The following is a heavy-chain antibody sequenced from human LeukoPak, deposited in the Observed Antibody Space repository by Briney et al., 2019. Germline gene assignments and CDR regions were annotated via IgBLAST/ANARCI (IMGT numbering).Heavy chain of an antibody. CDR3: ARGRNDYDYYYYMDV. CDR2: ISAYNGNT. V-gene: IGHV1-18*01. Sequence: ASVKVSCKASGYTFTSYSISWVRQAPGQGLEWMGWISAYNGNTNYAQKLQGRVTMTTDTSTSTAYMELRSLRSDDTAVCYCARGRNDYDYYYYMDVWGKGTTVTVSS. CDR1: GYTFTSYS. J-gene: IGHJ6*03. D-gene: IGHD1-1*01.